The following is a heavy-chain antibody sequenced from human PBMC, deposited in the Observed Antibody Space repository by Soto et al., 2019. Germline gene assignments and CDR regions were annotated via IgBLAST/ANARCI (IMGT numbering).Heavy chain of an antibody. D-gene: IGHD3-22*01. Sequence: EVQLLESGGGLVQPGGSLRLSCAASGFTFSSYAMSWVRQAPGKGLEWVSAISGSGGSTYYADSVKGRFTISRDNSKNTLYLQMNSLRAEDTAVYYCAKDLAYYYDSSGYYGYFQHWAQGTLVTVSS. V-gene: IGHV3-23*01. CDR1: GFTFSSYA. J-gene: IGHJ1*01. CDR2: ISGSGGST. CDR3: AKDLAYYYDSSGYYGYFQH.